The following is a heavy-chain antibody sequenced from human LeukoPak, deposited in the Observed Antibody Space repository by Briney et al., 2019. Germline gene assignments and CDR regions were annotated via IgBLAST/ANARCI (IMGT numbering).Heavy chain of an antibody. J-gene: IGHJ6*03. D-gene: IGHD1-7*01. CDR2: ISNDGTNK. Sequence: GGSLRLSCAASGFTFSTFPMHWVRQAPGKGLQWVAVISNDGTNKYYADSEKGRFTISRDNSKNTLFLQMNSLTTEDTAVYYCARGAGTTVYYIDVWGKGTTVTVS. V-gene: IGHV3-30*01. CDR1: GFTFSTFP. CDR3: ARGAGTTVYYIDV.